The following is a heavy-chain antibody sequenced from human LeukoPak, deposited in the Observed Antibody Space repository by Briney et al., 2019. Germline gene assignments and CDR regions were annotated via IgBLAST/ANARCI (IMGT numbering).Heavy chain of an antibody. CDR3: AKDYGVRGVLYYYYYGMDV. Sequence: GGSLRLSCAASGFTFSSYAMSWVRQAPGKGLEWVSAISGSGGNTYYADSVKGRFTISRDNSKNTLYLQMNSLRAEDTAVYYCAKDYGVRGVLYYYYYGMDVWGQGTTVTVSS. CDR2: ISGSGGNT. D-gene: IGHD3-10*01. J-gene: IGHJ6*02. CDR1: GFTFSSYA. V-gene: IGHV3-23*01.